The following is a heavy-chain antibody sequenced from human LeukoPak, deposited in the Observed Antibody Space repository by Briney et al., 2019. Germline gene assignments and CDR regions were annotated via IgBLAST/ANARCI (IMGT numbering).Heavy chain of an antibody. J-gene: IGHJ4*02. V-gene: IGHV1-2*02. Sequence: SVKVSCKASGYTFTDYHMHWVRQAPGQGLEWLGWINPNNGGTNYAQKFQGRVTMTRDTSIRTAYMELSSLRSDDTAVYYCARDRGGGSGTYYILYWGLGSLVTVSS. CDR3: ARDRGGGSGTYYILY. CDR2: INPNNGGT. D-gene: IGHD3-10*01. CDR1: GYTFTDYH.